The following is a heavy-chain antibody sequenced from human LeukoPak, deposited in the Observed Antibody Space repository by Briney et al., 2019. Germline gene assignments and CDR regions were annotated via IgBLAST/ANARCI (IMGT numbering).Heavy chain of an antibody. CDR2: INPNSGGT. CDR3: ARVGRGDIVVVPARMGLFDY. J-gene: IGHJ4*02. D-gene: IGHD2-2*01. V-gene: IGHV1-2*02. Sequence: ASVKVSCKASGYTFTGYYMHWVRQAPGQGLEWMGWINPNSGGTNYAQKFQGRVTMTRDTSISTAYMELSRLRSDDTAVYYCARVGRGDIVVVPARMGLFDYWGQGTLVTVSS. CDR1: GYTFTGYY.